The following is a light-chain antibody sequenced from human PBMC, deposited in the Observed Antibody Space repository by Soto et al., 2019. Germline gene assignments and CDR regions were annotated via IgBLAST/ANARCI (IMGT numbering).Light chain of an antibody. CDR2: AAS. CDR3: HQSYNVRPWT. V-gene: IGKV1-39*01. CDR1: QSIGNY. J-gene: IGKJ1*01. Sequence: DIQMTQSPSSLSASVGDRVTITCRASQSIGNYLNWYRQKPGKAPELLIYAASILQSEVTSRFRGSGSGTAFSLTISSLQPEDFAAYYYHQSYNVRPWTFGQGTKVEIK.